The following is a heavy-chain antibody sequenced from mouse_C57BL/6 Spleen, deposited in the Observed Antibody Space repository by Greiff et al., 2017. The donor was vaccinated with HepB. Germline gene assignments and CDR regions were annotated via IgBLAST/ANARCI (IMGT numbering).Heavy chain of an antibody. CDR1: GYSITSGYY. V-gene: IGHV3-6*01. J-gene: IGHJ1*03. CDR3: ARGNSNPSFFYWYFDV. Sequence: EVKLMESGPGLVKPSQSLSLTCSVTGYSITSGYYWNWIRQFPGNKLEWMGYISYDGSNNYNPSLKNRISITRDTSKNQFFLKLNSVTTEDTATYYCARGNSNPSFFYWYFDVWGTGTTVTVSS. CDR2: ISYDGSN. D-gene: IGHD2-5*01.